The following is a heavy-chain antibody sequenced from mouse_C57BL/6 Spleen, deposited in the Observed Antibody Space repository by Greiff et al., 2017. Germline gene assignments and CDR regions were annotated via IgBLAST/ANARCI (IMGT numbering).Heavy chain of an antibody. CDR2: IYPSDSET. D-gene: IGHD1-1*01. Sequence: QVQLQQPGAELVRPGSSVKLSCKASGYTFTSYWMDWVKQRPGQGLEWIGNIYPSDSETHYNQKFKDKATLTVDKSSSTAYMQLSSLTSEDSAVYYCASSICTTVVADAMDYWGQGTSVTVSS. CDR1: GYTFTSYW. J-gene: IGHJ4*01. V-gene: IGHV1-61*01. CDR3: ASSICTTVVADAMDY.